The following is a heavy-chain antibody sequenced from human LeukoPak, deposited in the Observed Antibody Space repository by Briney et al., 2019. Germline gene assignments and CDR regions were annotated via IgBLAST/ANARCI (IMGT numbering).Heavy chain of an antibody. CDR3: ARLNWDDGEVSGFDQ. Sequence: GGSLRLSCATSGFSFRNSWMSWVRQAPGRGLEWVANIKQDATGIYYADSVKGRLTISRDNARRSLFLQMNILRVEDTALYYCARLNWDDGEVSGFDQWGQGLLVTVSS. CDR2: IKQDATGI. D-gene: IGHD1-26*01. V-gene: IGHV3-7*01. J-gene: IGHJ5*02. CDR1: GFSFRNSW.